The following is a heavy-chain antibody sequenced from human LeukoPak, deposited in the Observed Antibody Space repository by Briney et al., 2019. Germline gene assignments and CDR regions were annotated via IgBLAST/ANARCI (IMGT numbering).Heavy chain of an antibody. Sequence: SETLSLTCTVSGGSISSYYWSWIRQPPGKGLEWIGYIYYSGSTNYNPSLKSRVTIPVDTSKNQFSLKLSSVTAADTAVYYCASGWYGLYYYYMDVWGKGTTVTISS. CDR1: GGSISSYY. J-gene: IGHJ6*03. D-gene: IGHD6-19*01. V-gene: IGHV4-59*01. CDR3: ASGWYGLYYYYMDV. CDR2: IYYSGST.